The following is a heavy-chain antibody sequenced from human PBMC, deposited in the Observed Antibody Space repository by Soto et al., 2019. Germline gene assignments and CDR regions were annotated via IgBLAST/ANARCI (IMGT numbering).Heavy chain of an antibody. D-gene: IGHD6-19*01. CDR3: ARERNSSGWYGGYFQH. Sequence: SETLSLTCAVYGGSCSGYYWSWIRQPPGKGLEWIGEINHSGSTNYNPSLKSRVTISVDTSKNQFSLKLSSVTAADTAVYYCARERNSSGWYGGYFQHCGEGTLVTVSS. CDR1: GGSCSGYY. V-gene: IGHV4-34*01. J-gene: IGHJ1*01. CDR2: INHSGST.